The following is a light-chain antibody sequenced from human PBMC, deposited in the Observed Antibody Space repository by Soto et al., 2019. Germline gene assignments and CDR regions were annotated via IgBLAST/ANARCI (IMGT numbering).Light chain of an antibody. V-gene: IGKV1-9*01. Sequence: QLTQSPSSLSASVGDRVTITCRASQGISSYLAWYQQKPGKAPKLLIYAASTLQSGVPSRFSGSGSGTDFTLTISSLQPEDFATYYCQQLNSYPRITFGQGTRLEIK. CDR1: QGISSY. J-gene: IGKJ5*01. CDR2: AAS. CDR3: QQLNSYPRIT.